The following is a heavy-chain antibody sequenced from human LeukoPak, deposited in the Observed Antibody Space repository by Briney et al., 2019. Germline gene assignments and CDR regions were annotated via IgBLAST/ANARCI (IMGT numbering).Heavy chain of an antibody. Sequence: GGSLRLSCAASGFRFNTYWMTWVRQVPGKGLEGVATIKQDGSEKYYVDSVKGGFTISRDNAKSSLSLQMNSLRVDDTAVYYCARDASALHWGQGARVTVSS. J-gene: IGHJ4*02. CDR3: ARDASALH. D-gene: IGHD3-3*01. CDR2: IKQDGSEK. CDR1: GFRFNTYW. V-gene: IGHV3-7*01.